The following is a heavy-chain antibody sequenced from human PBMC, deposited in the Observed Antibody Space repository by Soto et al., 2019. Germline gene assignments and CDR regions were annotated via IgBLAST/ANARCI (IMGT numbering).Heavy chain of an antibody. D-gene: IGHD1-1*01. CDR2: IYYTGIT. CDR3: ARDGKPTLARMDV. Sequence: QVQLQESGPGLVKPSETLSLTCPVSSGSISNYYWNWIRQAPGKGLEWIGNIYYTGITNYNPSLKSRFTISVDTPNTLFSLKLRPVTAADTAVYYCARDGKPTLARMDVLGQGTRVTVS. V-gene: IGHV4-59*01. CDR1: SGSISNYY. J-gene: IGHJ6*02.